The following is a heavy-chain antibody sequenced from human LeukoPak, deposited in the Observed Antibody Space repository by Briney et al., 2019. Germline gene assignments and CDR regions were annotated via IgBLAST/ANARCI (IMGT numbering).Heavy chain of an antibody. CDR1: GFTFDDYG. CDR3: ARDLMGIAYRGAFYY. Sequence: QAGGSLRLSCAASGFTFDDYGMSWVRQAPGKGLEWVSGINWNGRSTAYADSVKGRFTISRDNAKNSLYLQMNSLRAEDTAVYYCARDLMGIAYRGAFYYWGQGTLVTVSS. CDR2: INWNGRST. D-gene: IGHD6-13*01. V-gene: IGHV3-20*04. J-gene: IGHJ4*02.